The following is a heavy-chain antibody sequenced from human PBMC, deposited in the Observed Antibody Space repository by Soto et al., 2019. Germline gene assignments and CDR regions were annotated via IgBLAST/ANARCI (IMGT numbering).Heavy chain of an antibody. CDR2: IKPDGSAT. Sequence: EVQLVESGGGLVQPGGSLRLSCAVSGFTFGSYWMNWVRLIPGKALEWVAYIKPDGSATYYVDSVKGRFTISRDNAKNSLYLQMNSLRVEDTSVYYCARAGYCGPGCYYYFDYWGQGTLVTVSS. CDR1: GFTFGSYW. CDR3: ARAGYCGPGCYYYFDY. D-gene: IGHD2-21*02. J-gene: IGHJ4*02. V-gene: IGHV3-7*01.